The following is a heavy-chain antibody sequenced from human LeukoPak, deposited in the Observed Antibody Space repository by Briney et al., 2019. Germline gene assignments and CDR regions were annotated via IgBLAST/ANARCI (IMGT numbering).Heavy chain of an antibody. Sequence: PSETLSLTCTVSGGSISSSTYYWGWIRQPPGKGLEWIGEINHSGSTNYNPSLKSRVTISVDTSKNQFSLKLSSVTAADTAVYYCARQQPRITIFGVVTWPPGFDYWGQGTLVTVSS. J-gene: IGHJ4*02. CDR1: GGSISSSTYY. CDR3: ARQQPRITIFGVVTWPPGFDY. D-gene: IGHD3-3*01. CDR2: INHSGST. V-gene: IGHV4-39*01.